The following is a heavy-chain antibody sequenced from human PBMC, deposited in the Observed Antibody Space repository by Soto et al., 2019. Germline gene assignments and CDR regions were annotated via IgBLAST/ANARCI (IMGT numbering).Heavy chain of an antibody. CDR3: ARGAYNVYSHWFVP. CDR1: GYSFTRHD. V-gene: IGHV1-8*01. Sequence: QVQLVQSGAEVRKPGASVRVSCKATGYSFTRHDINWLRQAAGQGLEWMGWMNTNSGNAVYAQKFQGRVTMTSTTSITTAYIEVTSLKSEDTAVYFGARGAYNVYSHWFVPWGQGTLVTVSS. CDR2: MNTNSGNA. D-gene: IGHD2-15*01. J-gene: IGHJ5*02.